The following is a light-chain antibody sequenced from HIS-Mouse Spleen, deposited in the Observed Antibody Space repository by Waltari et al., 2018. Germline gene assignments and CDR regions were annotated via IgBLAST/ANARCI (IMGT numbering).Light chain of an antibody. CDR3: YSTDSSGNHRV. CDR2: EDS. Sequence: SYELTQPPSVSVSPGQTARITSSADALPKKYAYWYQQKSGQAPVLVIYEDSKRPSGIPERFSGSSSGTMATLTISGAQVEDEADYYCYSTDSSGNHRVFGGGTKLTVL. CDR1: ALPKKY. V-gene: IGLV3-10*01. J-gene: IGLJ2*01.